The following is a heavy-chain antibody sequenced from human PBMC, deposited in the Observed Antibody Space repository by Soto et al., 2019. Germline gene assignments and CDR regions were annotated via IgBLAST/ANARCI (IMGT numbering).Heavy chain of an antibody. CDR1: GFTFSSYS. Sequence: EVQLVESGGGLVKPGGSLRLSCAASGFTFSSYSMNWVRQAPGKGLEWVSSISSSSSYIYYADSVKGRFTISRDNAKNSLYLQMNSLRAEDTAVYYCARDPYYYYDSSGPYYFDYWGQGTLVTVSS. CDR3: ARDPYYYYDSSGPYYFDY. CDR2: ISSSSSYI. J-gene: IGHJ4*02. V-gene: IGHV3-21*01. D-gene: IGHD3-22*01.